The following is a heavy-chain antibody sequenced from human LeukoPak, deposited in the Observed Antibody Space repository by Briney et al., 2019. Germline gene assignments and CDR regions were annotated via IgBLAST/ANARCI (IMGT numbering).Heavy chain of an antibody. CDR2: IKQDGSVK. V-gene: IGHV3-7*01. CDR1: GFTLSDNY. J-gene: IGHJ3*02. Sequence: PGGSLRLSCAASGFTLSDNYMSWIRQAPGKGLEWVANIKQDGSVKYYVDSVKGRFTISRDNAKNSLYLQMNSLRAEDTAVYYCARGARSTISAFDIWGQGTMVTVSS. CDR3: ARGARSTISAFDI. D-gene: IGHD5/OR15-5a*01.